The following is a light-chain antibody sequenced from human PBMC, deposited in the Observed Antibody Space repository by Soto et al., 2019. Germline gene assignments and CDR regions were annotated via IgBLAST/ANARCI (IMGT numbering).Light chain of an antibody. V-gene: IGKV3-15*01. CDR1: ESVSSN. Sequence: EVVLTQAPATLSVSPGERATLSCRASESVSSNLAWYQQRPGQAPRLVIYGASTRATGIPDRGSCRGAGTECTRTISSLQSADVEVDDCPQYNNWPWTFGQGTKVDIK. CDR2: GAS. J-gene: IGKJ1*01. CDR3: PQYNNWPWT.